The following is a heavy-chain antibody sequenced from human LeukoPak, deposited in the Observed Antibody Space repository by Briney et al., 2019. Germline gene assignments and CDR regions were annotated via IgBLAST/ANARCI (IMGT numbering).Heavy chain of an antibody. D-gene: IGHD4-17*01. V-gene: IGHV4-61*02. Sequence: SQTLSLTCTVSGGSMKSGTYYWSWIRRPAGKGLEWIGRIYTSGSTSYNPSLKSRVTISIDTSKNQFSLNLSSVTAADTAVYYCARGDSNDNDYGDYPDYWGQGTLVTVSS. J-gene: IGHJ4*02. CDR3: ARGDSNDNDYGDYPDY. CDR1: GGSMKSGTYY. CDR2: IYTSGST.